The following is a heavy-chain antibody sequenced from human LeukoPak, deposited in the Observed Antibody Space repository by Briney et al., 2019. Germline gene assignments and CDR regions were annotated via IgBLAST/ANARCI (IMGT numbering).Heavy chain of an antibody. Sequence: GGSLRLSCAASGFTFSDFYMRWIRQAPGKGLEWGSYISSTGSYTDYADSVKGRFTISRDNAKNSLYLQMNSLRAEDTAVYYCARDRLQYRYGYDYWGQGTLVTVSS. J-gene: IGHJ4*02. D-gene: IGHD5-18*01. CDR3: ARDRLQYRYGYDY. CDR2: ISSTGSYT. CDR1: GFTFSDFY. V-gene: IGHV3-11*05.